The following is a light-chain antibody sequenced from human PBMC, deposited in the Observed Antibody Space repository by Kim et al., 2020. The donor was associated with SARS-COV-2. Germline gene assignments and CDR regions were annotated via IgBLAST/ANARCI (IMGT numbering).Light chain of an antibody. J-gene: IGKJ1*01. CDR3: QQYGSSSWT. V-gene: IGKV3-20*01. Sequence: PPGERAARSCRASQSVSSSYLAWYQQRPGQAPRLLIYGASSRAAGIPDRFSGSGSGTDFTLTISRLEPEDFAVYYCQQYGSSSWTFGQGTKVDIK. CDR1: QSVSSSY. CDR2: GAS.